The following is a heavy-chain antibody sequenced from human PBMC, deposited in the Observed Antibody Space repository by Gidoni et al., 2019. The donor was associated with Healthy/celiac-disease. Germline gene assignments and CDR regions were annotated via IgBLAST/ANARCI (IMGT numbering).Heavy chain of an antibody. CDR2: IYSGGST. CDR1: GFTVSRNY. J-gene: IGHJ4*02. V-gene: IGHV3-66*02. CDR3: ARSEPQNLWFGESHFDY. D-gene: IGHD3-10*01. Sequence: EVQLVESGGGLVQPGGSLRLSCAASGFTVSRNYMSWVRQAPGKGLEWVSVIYSGGSTYYADSVKGRFTISRDNSKNTLYLQMNSLRAEDTAVYYCARSEPQNLWFGESHFDYWGQGTLVTVSS.